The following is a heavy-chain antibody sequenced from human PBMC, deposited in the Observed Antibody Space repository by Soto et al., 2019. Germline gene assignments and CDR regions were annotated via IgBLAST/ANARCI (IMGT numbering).Heavy chain of an antibody. CDR1: GFTFDDYA. Sequence: EVQLVESGGGLVQPGRSLRLSCAASGFTFDDYAMHWVRQAPGKGLEWVSGISWNSGSIGYADSVKGRFTISRDNAKNSLYLQMNSLRAEDTALYYCAKDTRIEAALTYGMDGWGQGRTDTVSS. J-gene: IGHJ6*02. D-gene: IGHD6-13*01. CDR2: ISWNSGSI. V-gene: IGHV3-9*01. CDR3: AKDTRIEAALTYGMDG.